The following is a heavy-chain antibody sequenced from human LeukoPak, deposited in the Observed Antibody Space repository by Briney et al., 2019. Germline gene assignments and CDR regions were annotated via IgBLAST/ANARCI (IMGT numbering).Heavy chain of an antibody. J-gene: IGHJ4*02. D-gene: IGHD2-21*01. Sequence: SQTLSLTCTVSGGSFSSGSYYWSWIRQPAGKGLEWIGRIYTSGSTNYNPSLKSRVTISVDTSKNQFSLKLSPVTAADTAVYYCARGGGDWGFHQSDYWGQGTLVTVSS. CDR2: IYTSGST. CDR3: ARGGGDWGFHQSDY. CDR1: GGSFSSGSYY. V-gene: IGHV4-61*02.